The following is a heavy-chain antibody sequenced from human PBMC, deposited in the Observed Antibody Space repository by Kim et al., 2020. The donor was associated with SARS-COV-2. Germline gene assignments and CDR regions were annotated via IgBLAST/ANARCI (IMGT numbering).Heavy chain of an antibody. Sequence: GGSLRLSCAASGFTVSSNYMSWVRQAPGKGLEWVSVIYSGGSTYYADSVKGRFTISRDNSKNTLYLQMNSLRAEDTAVYYCARVPWVGATGDYYGMDVWGQGTTVTVSS. J-gene: IGHJ6*02. D-gene: IGHD1-26*01. CDR1: GFTVSSNY. CDR3: ARVPWVGATGDYYGMDV. CDR2: IYSGGST. V-gene: IGHV3-53*01.